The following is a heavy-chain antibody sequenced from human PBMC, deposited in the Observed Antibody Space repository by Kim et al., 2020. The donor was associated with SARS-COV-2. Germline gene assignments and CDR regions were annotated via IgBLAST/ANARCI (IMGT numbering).Heavy chain of an antibody. D-gene: IGHD4-17*01. CDR3: ARDRSFFDYGDPVN. V-gene: IGHV3-48*02. Sequence: ADSVKGRFTIARDNAKNSLYPQMNSLRDEDTAVYYCARDRSFFDYGDPVNWGQGTLVTVSS. J-gene: IGHJ4*02.